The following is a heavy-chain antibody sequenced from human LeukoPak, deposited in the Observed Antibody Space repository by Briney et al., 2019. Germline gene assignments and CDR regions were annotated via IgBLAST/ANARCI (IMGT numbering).Heavy chain of an antibody. CDR3: AKRVAVTAKYFDS. Sequence: GGSLRLSCAASGFIFSAYAMSWVRQAPGQGLEWISVIGTGGETHYAESVRGRFTISRSNFKNTLYLQMNSLRAEDTAVYYCAKRVAVTAKYFDSWGQGTLVTVSS. CDR1: GFIFSAYA. J-gene: IGHJ4*02. D-gene: IGHD2-21*02. V-gene: IGHV3-23*01. CDR2: IGTGGET.